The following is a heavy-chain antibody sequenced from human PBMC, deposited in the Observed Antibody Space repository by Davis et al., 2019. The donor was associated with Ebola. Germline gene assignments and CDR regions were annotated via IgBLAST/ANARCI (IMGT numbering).Heavy chain of an antibody. Sequence: MPGGSLRLSCTVSGGSISSYYWSWIRQPPGKGLEWIGYIYYSGSTNYNPSLKSRVTISVDTSKNQFSLKLSSVTAADTAVYYCARGSQLERYDYWGQGTLVTVSS. CDR3: ARGSQLERYDY. D-gene: IGHD1-1*01. CDR2: IYYSGST. CDR1: GGSISSYY. V-gene: IGHV4-59*01. J-gene: IGHJ4*02.